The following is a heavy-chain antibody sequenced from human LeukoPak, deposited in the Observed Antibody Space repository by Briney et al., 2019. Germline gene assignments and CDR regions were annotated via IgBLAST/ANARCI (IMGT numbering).Heavy chain of an antibody. CDR2: ISSNGGST. D-gene: IGHD2-2*01. Sequence: GGSLRLSCAASGFTFSSYAMHWVRQAPGKGLEYVSAISSNGGSTYYANSVKGRFTISRDNSKNTLYLQMGSLRAEDMAVYYCAREKEGYCSRTSCYLDYYYYYMDVWGKGTTVTISS. V-gene: IGHV3-64*01. CDR3: AREKEGYCSRTSCYLDYYYYYMDV. CDR1: GFTFSSYA. J-gene: IGHJ6*03.